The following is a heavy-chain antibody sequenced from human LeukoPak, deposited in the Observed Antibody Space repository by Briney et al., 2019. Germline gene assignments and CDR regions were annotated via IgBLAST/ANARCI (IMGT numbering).Heavy chain of an antibody. CDR2: INHSGST. CDR1: GGSISSYY. V-gene: IGHV4-34*01. D-gene: IGHD2-8*01. J-gene: IGHJ5*02. CDR3: ARVFPLIVLRSAAWFDP. Sequence: SETLSLTCTVSGGSISSYYWNWIRQPPGKGLEWIGEINHSGSTNYNPSLKSRVTISVDTSKNQFSLKLSSVTAADTAVYYCARVFPLIVLRSAAWFDPWGQGTLVTVSS.